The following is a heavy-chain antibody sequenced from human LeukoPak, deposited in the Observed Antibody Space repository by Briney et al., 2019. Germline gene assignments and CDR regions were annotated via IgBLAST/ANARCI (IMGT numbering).Heavy chain of an antibody. D-gene: IGHD2-21*02. Sequence: GGSLRLSCAASGFTFSNYGMHWVRQAPGRGLEWVAVIGSDGRTDYYADPVKGRFTISRDSSKNMMYLQMNSLRPEDTALYHCAKEVDCPSDCLFFHSWGQGTLVTVSS. CDR3: AKEVDCPSDCLFFHS. J-gene: IGHJ4*02. CDR1: GFTFSNYG. V-gene: IGHV3-30*18. CDR2: IGSDGRTD.